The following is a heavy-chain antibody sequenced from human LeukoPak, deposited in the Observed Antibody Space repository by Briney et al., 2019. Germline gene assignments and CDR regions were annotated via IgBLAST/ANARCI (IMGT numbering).Heavy chain of an antibody. V-gene: IGHV4-31*03. CDR3: ARWYLPEYSSSPPSYYYYGMDV. D-gene: IGHD6-6*01. Sequence: PSQTLSLTCTVSGGSISSGGYYWSWIRQHPGKGLEWIGYIYYSGSTYYNPSLESRVTISVDTSKNQFSLKLSSVTAADTAVYYCARWYLPEYSSSPPSYYYYGMDVWGQGTTVTVSS. CDR2: IYYSGST. CDR1: GGSISSGGYY. J-gene: IGHJ6*02.